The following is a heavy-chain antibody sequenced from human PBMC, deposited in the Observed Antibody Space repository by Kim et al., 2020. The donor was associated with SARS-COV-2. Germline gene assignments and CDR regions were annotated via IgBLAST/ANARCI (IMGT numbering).Heavy chain of an antibody. J-gene: IGHJ6*02. D-gene: IGHD6-6*01. CDR3: ARDQKAAPLRGWYGMDV. V-gene: IGHV1-18*01. Sequence: ASVKVSCKASGYTFTSYGISWVRQAPGQGLEWMGWISAYNGNTNYAQKLQGSVTMTTDTSTSTAYMELRSLRSDDTAVYYCARDQKAAPLRGWYGMDVWGQGTTVTGSS. CDR1: GYTFTSYG. CDR2: ISAYNGNT.